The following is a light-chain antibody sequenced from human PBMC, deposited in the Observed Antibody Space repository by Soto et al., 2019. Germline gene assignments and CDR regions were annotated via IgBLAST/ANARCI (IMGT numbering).Light chain of an antibody. J-gene: IGKJ2*01. V-gene: IGKV3-11*01. CDR2: DAS. CDR3: QQRSNWPST. Sequence: EIVLTQSPATLSLSPGERATLSCRASQSVSSNLAWYQQQPGQAPRLLIYDASTRATGIPVRFSGSGSGTDFALTISSLRLEDYAVYYCQQRSNWPSTFGQGTKLEIK. CDR1: QSVSSN.